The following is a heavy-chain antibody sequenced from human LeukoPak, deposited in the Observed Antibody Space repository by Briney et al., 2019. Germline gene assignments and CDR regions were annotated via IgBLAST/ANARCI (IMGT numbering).Heavy chain of an antibody. J-gene: IGHJ4*02. CDR3: ARGGVCSSTSCYNFDY. CDR2: INPNSGGT. V-gene: IGHV1-2*02. Sequence: ASVRISCTASGYTFTGYYVYWVRHAPGQGLVWVWWINPNSGGTNYAQKFQGRVTMTRDTSISTAYMELSRLRSDDTAVYYCARGGVCSSTSCYNFDYWGQGTLVTVSS. D-gene: IGHD2-2*01. CDR1: GYTFTGYY.